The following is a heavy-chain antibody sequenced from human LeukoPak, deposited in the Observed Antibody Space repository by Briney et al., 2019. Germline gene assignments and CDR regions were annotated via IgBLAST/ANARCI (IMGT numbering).Heavy chain of an antibody. J-gene: IGHJ4*02. D-gene: IGHD6-13*01. CDR1: GFTFSRYT. V-gene: IGHV3-21*01. CDR3: ARDREGSSWAYYFDD. CDR2: ISSGNSYT. Sequence: GGSLRLSCAASGFTFSRYTMNWVRQAPGKGLEWVSSISSGNSYTYYAESVKGRFTISRDNAKNSLYLQMNSLRAEDTALYYCARDREGSSWAYYFDDWGQGTLVTVSS.